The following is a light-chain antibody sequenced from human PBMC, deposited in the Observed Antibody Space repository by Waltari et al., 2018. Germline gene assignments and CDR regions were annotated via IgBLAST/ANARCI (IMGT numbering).Light chain of an antibody. CDR1: NIGSPS. J-gene: IGLJ3*02. V-gene: IGLV3-21*04. CDR2: YDD. Sequence: SYALTQPPSVSMAPGETAKISCGGHNIGSPSVHLYQQTPAHAPALVLQYDDDRPSGIPERCSGSKSGSTATLTISRVAAGDEADYYCRMWDTSSDVGVFGGGTKLTVL. CDR3: RMWDTSSDVGV.